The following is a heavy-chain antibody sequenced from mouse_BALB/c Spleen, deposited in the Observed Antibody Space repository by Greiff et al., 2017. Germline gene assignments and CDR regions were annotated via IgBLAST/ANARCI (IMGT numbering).Heavy chain of an antibody. CDR3: AKPKYRYDEAWFAY. V-gene: IGHV2-3*01. J-gene: IGHJ3*01. CDR1: GFSLTSYG. D-gene: IGHD2-14*01. CDR2: IWGDGST. Sequence: VMLVESGPGLVAPSQSLSITCTVSGFSLTSYGVSWVRQPPGKGLEWLGVIWGDGSTNYHSALISRLSISKDNSKSQVFLKLNSLQTDDTATYYCAKPKYRYDEAWFAYWGQGTLVTVSA.